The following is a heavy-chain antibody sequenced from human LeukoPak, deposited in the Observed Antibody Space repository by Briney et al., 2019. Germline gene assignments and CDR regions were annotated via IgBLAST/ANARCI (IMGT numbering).Heavy chain of an antibody. CDR2: MNPNSGNK. J-gene: IGHJ4*02. CDR3: ARFRATMIVVGLDF. V-gene: IGHV1-8*01. CDR1: GYTFPRYE. D-gene: IGHD3-22*01. Sequence: ASVKVSCQASGYTFPRYEIHWVRPAAGRGLEGMGGMNPNSGNKGYAQKFQGRVTMTRNTSISTAYMELSSRRSEDTAVYYCARFRATMIVVGLDFWGQGTLVTVSS.